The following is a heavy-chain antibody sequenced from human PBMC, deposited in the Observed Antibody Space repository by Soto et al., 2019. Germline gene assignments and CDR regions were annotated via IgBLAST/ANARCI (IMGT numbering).Heavy chain of an antibody. V-gene: IGHV1-8*01. D-gene: IGHD6-19*01. CDR2: MNPNSGNT. CDR3: ARGRRRQWLVYYYYYYMDV. Sequence: GASVKVSCKASGYTFTSYDINWVRQATGQGLEWMGWMNPNSGNTGYAQKFQGRVTMTRNTSISTAYMELSSLRSEDTAVYYCARGRRRQWLVYYYYYYMDVWGKGTTVTVSS. CDR1: GYTFTSYD. J-gene: IGHJ6*03.